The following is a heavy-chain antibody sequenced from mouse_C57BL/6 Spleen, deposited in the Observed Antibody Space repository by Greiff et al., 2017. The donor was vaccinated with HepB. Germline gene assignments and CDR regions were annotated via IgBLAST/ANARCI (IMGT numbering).Heavy chain of an antibody. V-gene: IGHV5-17*01. CDR2: ISSGSSTI. Sequence: EVKLVESGGGLVKPGGSLKLSCAASGFTFSDYGMHWVRQAPEKGLEWVAYISSGSSTIYYADTVKGRFTISRDNAKNTLVLQMTSLRSEDTAMYSCARHYGSSLYAMDYWGQGTSVTVSS. J-gene: IGHJ4*01. CDR1: GFTFSDYG. D-gene: IGHD1-1*01. CDR3: ARHYGSSLYAMDY.